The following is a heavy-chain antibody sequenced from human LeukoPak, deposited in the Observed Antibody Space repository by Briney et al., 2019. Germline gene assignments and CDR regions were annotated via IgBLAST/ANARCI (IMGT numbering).Heavy chain of an antibody. Sequence: GASVKVSCKVSGYSLTELSIQWVRQAPGKGLEWMGGFDPADGETIYAQNFQGRLTTTEDTSIDTAYMELSSLRSEDTAVYYCARVELQGDQNFDYWGQGTLVTVSS. D-gene: IGHD1-7*01. V-gene: IGHV1-24*01. CDR2: FDPADGET. CDR3: ARVELQGDQNFDY. J-gene: IGHJ4*02. CDR1: GYSLTELS.